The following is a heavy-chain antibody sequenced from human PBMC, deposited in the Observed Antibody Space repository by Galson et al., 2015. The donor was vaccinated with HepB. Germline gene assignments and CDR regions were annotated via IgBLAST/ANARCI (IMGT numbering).Heavy chain of an antibody. CDR2: IKHTGSEK. CDR3: ETPTIPVVV. Sequence: SLRLSCAASGFTFSNYWMNWVRQAPGKGLEWVANIKHTGSEKYYVDSVKGQFTISRDNAKNSLYLQMNSLRVEDTAVYYCETPTIPVVVWGKGTTVTVSS. CDR1: GFTFSNYW. D-gene: IGHD3-10*01. J-gene: IGHJ6*04. V-gene: IGHV3-7*01.